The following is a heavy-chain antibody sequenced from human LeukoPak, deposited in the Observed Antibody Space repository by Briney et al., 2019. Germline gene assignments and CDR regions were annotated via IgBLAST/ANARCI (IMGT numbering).Heavy chain of an antibody. CDR1: GFTFSSYG. CDR3: AKDRGWIQLWHDAFDI. CDR2: IRYDGSNK. J-gene: IGHJ3*02. V-gene: IGHV3-30*02. Sequence: PGGSLRLSCAASGFTFSSYGMHWVRQAPGKGLEWVAFIRYDGSNKYYADSVKGRFTISRDNSKNTLYLQMNSLRAEDTAVYYCAKDRGWIQLWHDAFDIWGQGTMVTVSS. D-gene: IGHD5-18*01.